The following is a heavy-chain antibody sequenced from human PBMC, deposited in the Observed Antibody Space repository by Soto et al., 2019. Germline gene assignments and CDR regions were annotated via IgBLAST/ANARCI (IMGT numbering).Heavy chain of an antibody. V-gene: IGHV1-2*04. CDR3: ASILSPTQEYEAFDI. Sequence: GASVKVSCKASGYTFTGYYMHWVRQAPGQGLEWMGWINPNSGGTNYAQKFQGWVTMTRDTSISTAYMELSRLRSDDTAVYYCASILSPTQEYEAFDIWGQGTMVTVSS. CDR2: INPNSGGT. CDR1: GYTFTGYY. J-gene: IGHJ3*02. D-gene: IGHD3-10*01.